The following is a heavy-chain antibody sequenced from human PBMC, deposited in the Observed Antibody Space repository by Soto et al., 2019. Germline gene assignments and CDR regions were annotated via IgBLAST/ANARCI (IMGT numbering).Heavy chain of an antibody. J-gene: IGHJ4*02. D-gene: IGHD1-26*01. Sequence: QVQLVQSGAELRKPGSAVKLSCKASGGTFSNSPISWVRQIPGQGPEWMGRIIPSPARTIYSRKFRGRVTLTADKSTQTVYMTLSSLTTEDSGVYYCARDQVGASSFDYWGQGTRVTVPS. V-gene: IGHV1-69*08. CDR3: ARDQVGASSFDY. CDR1: GGTFSNSP. CDR2: IIPSPART.